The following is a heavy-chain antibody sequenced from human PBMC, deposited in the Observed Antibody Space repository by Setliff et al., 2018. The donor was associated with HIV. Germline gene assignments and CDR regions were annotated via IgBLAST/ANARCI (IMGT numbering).Heavy chain of an antibody. D-gene: IGHD3-10*01. CDR1: GYTFSNYY. J-gene: IGHJ4*02. Sequence: ASVKVSCKASGYTFSNYYIHWVRQAPGQGLEWMGIINPSAVTSYGQKFQGRLTVTRDTSTSTVYMDLSSLRSEDTAVYYCTIRGFGSGTVLLDYWGQGTLVTVSS. V-gene: IGHV1-46*01. CDR2: INPSAVT. CDR3: TIRGFGSGTVLLDY.